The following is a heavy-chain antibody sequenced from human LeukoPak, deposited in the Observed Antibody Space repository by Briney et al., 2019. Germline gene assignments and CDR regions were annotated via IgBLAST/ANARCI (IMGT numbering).Heavy chain of an antibody. J-gene: IGHJ6*04. CDR3: ARDLPDMVMTGYRYYYYYGMGV. D-gene: IGHD3-9*01. V-gene: IGHV1-46*01. CDR1: GYTFTSYY. CDR2: INPSGGST. Sequence: ASVKVSCKASGYTFTSYYMHWVRQAPGQGLEWMGIINPSGGSTSHAQKFQGRVTMTRDTSTSTVYMELSSLRSEDTAVYYCARDLPDMVMTGYRYYYYYGMGVWGKGTTVTVSS.